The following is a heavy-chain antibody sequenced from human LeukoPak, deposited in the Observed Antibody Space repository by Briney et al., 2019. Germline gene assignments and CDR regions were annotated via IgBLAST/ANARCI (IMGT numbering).Heavy chain of an antibody. Sequence: SQTLSLTCALSGDSFSANGAAWNWIRQSPSRGLEWLGRTYYRSKWYNGYAVSVKSRITINPDTSKNQFSLQLNSVTPEDTAVYYCARVPYYDFQADAFDIWGQGTMVTVSS. V-gene: IGHV6-1*01. J-gene: IGHJ3*02. CDR1: GDSFSANGAA. CDR2: TYYRSKWYN. D-gene: IGHD3-3*01. CDR3: ARVPYYDFQADAFDI.